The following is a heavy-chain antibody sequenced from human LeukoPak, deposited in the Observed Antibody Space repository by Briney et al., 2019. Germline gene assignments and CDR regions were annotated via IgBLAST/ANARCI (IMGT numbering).Heavy chain of an antibody. V-gene: IGHV1-2*02. Sequence: ASVKVSCKASGYTLTGYYMHWVRRAPGQGLEWMGWMNPNSGGTKYAQKFQGRVTMTRDTSISTAYMELSRLRSDDTAMYYCARDKLGLGELSLYDQWGQGTLVTVFS. CDR3: ARDKLGLGELSLYDQ. CDR2: MNPNSGGT. CDR1: GYTLTGYY. D-gene: IGHD3-16*02. J-gene: IGHJ5*02.